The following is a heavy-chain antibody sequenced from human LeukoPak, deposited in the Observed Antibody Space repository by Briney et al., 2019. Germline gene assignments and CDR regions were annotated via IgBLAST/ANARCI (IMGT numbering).Heavy chain of an antibody. Sequence: GGSLRLSCAASGFNVSSNYMTWIRQAPGKGLEWVSLIYGADAAYYAESVRGRSMISRDNLKNTLFLQVNSLRVEDTAVYYCVTSTGQQFIPYDYWGQGTHVTVSS. V-gene: IGHV3-66*02. J-gene: IGHJ4*02. CDR2: IYGADAA. CDR3: VTSTGQQFIPYDY. D-gene: IGHD6-13*01. CDR1: GFNVSSNY.